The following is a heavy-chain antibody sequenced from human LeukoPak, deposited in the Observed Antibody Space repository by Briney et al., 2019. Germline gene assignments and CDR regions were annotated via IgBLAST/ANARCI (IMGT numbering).Heavy chain of an antibody. Sequence: PSETLSLTCTVSGGSISSYYWSWIRQPPGKGLEWIGYIYYSGSTNYNPSLKSRVTISVDTSKNQFSLKLSSVTAADTAVYYCARVYYGSYFGYYFDYWGQGTLVTVSS. J-gene: IGHJ4*02. CDR1: GGSISSYY. CDR3: ARVYYGSYFGYYFDY. V-gene: IGHV4-59*01. D-gene: IGHD1-26*01. CDR2: IYYSGST.